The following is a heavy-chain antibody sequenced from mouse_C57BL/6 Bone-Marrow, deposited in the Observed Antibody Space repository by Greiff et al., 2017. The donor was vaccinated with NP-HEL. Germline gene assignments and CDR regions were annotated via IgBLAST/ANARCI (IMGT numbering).Heavy chain of an antibody. V-gene: IGHV5-4*01. CDR1: GFTFSSYA. D-gene: IGHD1-1*01. Sequence: EVNVVESGGGLVKPGGSLKLSCAASGFTFSSYAMSWVRQTPEKRLEWVATISDGGSYTYYPDNVKGRFTISRDNAKNNLYLQMSHLKSEDTAMYYCAREDYYGSPYYFDYWGQGTTLTVSS. J-gene: IGHJ2*01. CDR2: ISDGGSYT. CDR3: AREDYYGSPYYFDY.